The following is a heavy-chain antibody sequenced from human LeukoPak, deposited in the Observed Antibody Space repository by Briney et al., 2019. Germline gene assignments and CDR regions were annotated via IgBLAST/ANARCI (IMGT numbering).Heavy chain of an antibody. CDR2: MNPNSGNT. Sequence: ASVKVSCKASGYTFTSYDINWVRQATGQGLEWMGWMNPNSGNTGYAQKFQGRVTITRNTSISTAYMELSSLRSEDTAVYYCASLSGYYYGNFDYWGQGTLVTVSS. V-gene: IGHV1-8*03. CDR3: ASLSGYYYGNFDY. D-gene: IGHD3-22*01. J-gene: IGHJ4*02. CDR1: GYTFTSYD.